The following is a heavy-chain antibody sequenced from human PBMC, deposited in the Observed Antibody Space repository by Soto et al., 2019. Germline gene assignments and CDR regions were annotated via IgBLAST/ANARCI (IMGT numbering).Heavy chain of an antibody. V-gene: IGHV4-39*01. J-gene: IGHJ5*02. CDR3: ARPGPHTVTTFWFDP. Sequence: QLQLQESGPGLVKPSESLYLTWTVSGGSISSSSYYWGWIRQPPGKGLEWIGSIYYSGTTYYNPSLKSRVTMSVDTSKNQFSLKLSSVTAADTAVYYCARPGPHTVTTFWFDPWGQGTLVTVSS. CDR1: GGSISSSSYY. CDR2: IYYSGTT. D-gene: IGHD4-4*01.